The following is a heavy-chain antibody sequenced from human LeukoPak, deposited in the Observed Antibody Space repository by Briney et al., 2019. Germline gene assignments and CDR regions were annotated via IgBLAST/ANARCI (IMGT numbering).Heavy chain of an antibody. V-gene: IGHV4-4*07. Sequence: PSETLSLTCTVSGGSISSYYWSWIRQPAGKGLEWIGRIYTRGRTNYNPSLKSQVTMPVDTSKNQFSLKLGSVTAADTAVYYCARTHWGFHDAFDISGQGRMLTVSS. J-gene: IGHJ3*02. CDR1: GGSISSYY. CDR2: IYTRGRT. D-gene: IGHD7-27*01. CDR3: ARTHWGFHDAFDI.